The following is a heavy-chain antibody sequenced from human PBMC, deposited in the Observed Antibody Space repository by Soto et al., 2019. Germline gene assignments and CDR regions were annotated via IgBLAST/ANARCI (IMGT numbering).Heavy chain of an antibody. D-gene: IGHD2-8*01. Sequence: QVQLQESGPGLVKPSGTLSLTCSVSGDSVSSDAYYWTWIRQPPGKTLEWVGFILSSGGTSTNPSLRSRLSMSVDTARNQFSMRLTSVTAADTGVYFCARGDSTDCSNGVCSFFYNHDMDVWGQGTTVTVSS. J-gene: IGHJ6*02. CDR1: GDSVSSDAYY. CDR3: ARGDSTDCSNGVCSFFYNHDMDV. CDR2: ILSSGGT. V-gene: IGHV4-61*08.